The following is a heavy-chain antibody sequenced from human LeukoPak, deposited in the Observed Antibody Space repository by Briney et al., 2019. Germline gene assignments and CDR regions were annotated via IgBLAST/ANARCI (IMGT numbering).Heavy chain of an antibody. Sequence: PSETLSLTCAVYGGSFSGYYWSWIRQPPGKGLEWIGEINHSGSTNYNPSLKSRVTISVDTSKNQFSLKLSSVTAADTAVYYCARSEGYCSGSSCYSSWFDPWGQGTLVTVSS. J-gene: IGHJ5*02. CDR2: INHSGST. V-gene: IGHV4-34*01. CDR1: GGSFSGYY. D-gene: IGHD2-15*01. CDR3: ARSEGYCSGSSCYSSWFDP.